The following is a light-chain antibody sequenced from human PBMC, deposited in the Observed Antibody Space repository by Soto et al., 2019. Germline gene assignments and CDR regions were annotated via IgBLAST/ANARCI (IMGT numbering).Light chain of an antibody. CDR1: SSNIGSNY. Sequence: QSVLTQPPSASGAPGQRVIISCSGSSSNIGSNYVYWFQQLPGTAPKLLMYNNNERPSGVPDRISASKSGTSASLAISGLRSEDDADYYCGAWDARLSVYVFGTGTKVTVL. J-gene: IGLJ1*01. CDR2: NNN. V-gene: IGLV1-47*02. CDR3: GAWDARLSVYV.